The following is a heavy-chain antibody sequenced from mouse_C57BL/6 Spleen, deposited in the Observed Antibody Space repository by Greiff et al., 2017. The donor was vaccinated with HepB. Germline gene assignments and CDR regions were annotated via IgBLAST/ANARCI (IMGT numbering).Heavy chain of an antibody. CDR3: ARGGSTMVSYYFDY. V-gene: IGHV1-81*01. J-gene: IGHJ2*01. D-gene: IGHD2-2*01. CDR2: IYPRSGNT. CDR1: GYTFTSYG. Sequence: VQRVESGAELARPGASVKLSCKASGYTFTSYGISWVKQRTGQGLEWIGEIYPRSGNTYYNEKFKGKATLTADKSSSTAYMELRSLTSEDSAVYFCARGGSTMVSYYFDYWGQGTTLTVSS.